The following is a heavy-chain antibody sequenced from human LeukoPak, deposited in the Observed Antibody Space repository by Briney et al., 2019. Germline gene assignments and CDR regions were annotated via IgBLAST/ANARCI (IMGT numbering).Heavy chain of an antibody. V-gene: IGHV4-39*01. CDR2: IYYSGST. J-gene: IGHJ4*02. D-gene: IGHD3-22*01. CDR1: GGSISSSSYY. Sequence: SETLSLTCTVSGGSISSSSYYWGWIRQPPGKGLEWIGSIYYSGSTYYNPSLKSRVTISVDTSKNQFSLKLSSVTAADTAVYYCAIGDPGYYYDSRRSDYWGQGTLVTVSS. CDR3: AIGDPGYYYDSRRSDY.